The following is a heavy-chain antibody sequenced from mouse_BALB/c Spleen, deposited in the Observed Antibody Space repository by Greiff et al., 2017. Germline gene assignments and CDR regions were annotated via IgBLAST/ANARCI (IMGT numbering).Heavy chain of an antibody. CDR3: ARSLYYGNYYYAMDY. D-gene: IGHD2-1*01. V-gene: IGHV1S56*01. CDR2: IYPGNVNT. J-gene: IGHJ4*01. CDR1: GYTFTSYY. Sequence: VQLQQSGPELVKPGASVRISCKASGYTFTSYYIHWVKQRPGQGLEWIGWIYPGNVNTKYNEKFKGKATLTSDKSSSTAYMELSSLTSEDSAVYYCARSLYYGNYYYAMDYWGQGTSVTVSS.